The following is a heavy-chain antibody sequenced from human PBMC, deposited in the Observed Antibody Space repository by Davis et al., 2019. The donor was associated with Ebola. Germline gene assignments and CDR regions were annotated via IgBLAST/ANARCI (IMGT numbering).Heavy chain of an antibody. CDR1: GFTFSSYA. CDR3: ARDGLLWFRELPTDPLFDY. V-gene: IGHV3-30-3*01. J-gene: IGHJ4*02. Sequence: GESLKISCAASGFTFSSYAMHWVRQAPDKGLEWVAVISYDGSNKYYADSVKGRFTISRDNAKNTLYLQMNSLRAEDTAVYYCARDGLLWFRELPTDPLFDYWGQGTLVTVSS. CDR2: ISYDGSNK. D-gene: IGHD3-10*01.